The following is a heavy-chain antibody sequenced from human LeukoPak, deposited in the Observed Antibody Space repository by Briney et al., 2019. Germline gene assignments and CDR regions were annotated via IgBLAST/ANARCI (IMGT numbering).Heavy chain of an antibody. D-gene: IGHD4-17*01. CDR3: ARLNFGDDY. J-gene: IGHJ4*02. Sequence: GGSLRLSCAASGFTFSDYYMSWIRQAPGKGLEWVSGIYPGGDSYYADSLKGRFIVSRDISKNTVFLQMNSLRDEDTAVYYCARLNFGDDYWGQGALVTVSS. CDR2: IYPGGDS. CDR1: GFTFSDYY. V-gene: IGHV3-53*01.